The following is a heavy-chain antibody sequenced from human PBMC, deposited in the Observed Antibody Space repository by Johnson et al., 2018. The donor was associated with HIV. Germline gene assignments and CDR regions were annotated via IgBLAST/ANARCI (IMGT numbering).Heavy chain of an antibody. Sequence: VQLVESGGGLVQPGGSLKLSCAASGFTFSGSAMHWVRQAPGKGLEWVSGISWTSGSIGYADSVKGRFTISRDNAKNSLYLQMNSLRAEDTALYYCAKDPGGSPPWGAFDIWGQGTMVTVSS. CDR1: GFTFSGSA. V-gene: IGHV3-9*01. CDR3: AKDPGGSPPWGAFDI. CDR2: ISWTSGSI. D-gene: IGHD1-26*01. J-gene: IGHJ3*02.